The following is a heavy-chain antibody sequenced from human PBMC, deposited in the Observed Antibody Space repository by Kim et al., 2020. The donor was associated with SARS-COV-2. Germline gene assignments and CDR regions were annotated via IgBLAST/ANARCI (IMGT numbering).Heavy chain of an antibody. J-gene: IGHJ5*02. Sequence: GGSLRLSCTASGFTFGDYAMSWFRQAPGKGLEWVGFIRSKAYGGTTEYAASVKGRFTISRDDSKSIAYLQMNSLKTEDTAVYYCTREGLSTTDYYDSSGAVNWFDPWGQGTLVTVSS. CDR2: IRSKAYGGTT. V-gene: IGHV3-49*03. CDR1: GFTFGDYA. D-gene: IGHD3-22*01. CDR3: TREGLSTTDYYDSSGAVNWFDP.